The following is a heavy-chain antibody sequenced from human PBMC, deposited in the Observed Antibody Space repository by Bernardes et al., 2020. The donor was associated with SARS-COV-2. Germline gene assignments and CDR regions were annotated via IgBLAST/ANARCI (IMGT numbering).Heavy chain of an antibody. CDR1: GGSIPSSNYY. CDR3: AGSSCGIDCYIGGLRSWDYGMDV. V-gene: IGHV4-39*01. Sequence: ETLSLTCTVSGGSIPSSNYYWGWIRQPPGKGLEWIGSIYSSGTTYYNPSLQSRVPESVDTSKNQFSLRLNFVTAADTAVYYCAGSSCGIDCYIGGLRSWDYGMDVWGQGTTVTVSS. CDR2: IYSSGTT. J-gene: IGHJ6*02. D-gene: IGHD2-21*02.